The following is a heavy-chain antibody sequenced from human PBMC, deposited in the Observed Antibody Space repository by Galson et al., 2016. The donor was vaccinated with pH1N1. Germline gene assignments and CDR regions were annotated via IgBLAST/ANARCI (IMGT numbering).Heavy chain of an antibody. Sequence: SVKVSCKASGGTFSNSAVSWVRQAPGQGLEWMGGIIPIFGTTKYAQKIQGRVTITADQLTSTSYMELSSLRSEDTAIHYCKKARVGNYYFDYWGQGSLVTVSS. CDR1: GGTFSNSA. D-gene: IGHD1-7*01. V-gene: IGHV1-69*13. CDR2: IIPIFGTT. J-gene: IGHJ4*02. CDR3: KKARVGNYYFDY.